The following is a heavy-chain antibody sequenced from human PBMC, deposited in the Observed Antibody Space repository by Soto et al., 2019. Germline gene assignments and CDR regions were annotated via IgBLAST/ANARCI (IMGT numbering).Heavy chain of an antibody. J-gene: IGHJ4*02. V-gene: IGHV4-59*01. D-gene: IGHD3-16*01. CDR2: IYFNGNT. Sequence: KPSETLSLTCTVSAASFSIYYWSWIRQPPGKGLEWIGYIYFNGNTNYNPSLKRRVTISIDTSKKQISLNLTSVTDADTAVYYCASVTFGGVVLAHWGQGTLVTV. CDR3: ASVTFGGVVLAH. CDR1: AASFSIYY.